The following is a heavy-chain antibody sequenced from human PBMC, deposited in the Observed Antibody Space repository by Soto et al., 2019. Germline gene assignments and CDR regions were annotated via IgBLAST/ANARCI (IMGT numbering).Heavy chain of an antibody. V-gene: IGHV3-23*01. CDR3: AKSGGHYYYYGMDV. J-gene: IGHJ6*02. CDR1: GFTFSSYA. CDR2: ISGSGGST. Sequence: EVQLLESGGGLVQPGGSLRLSCAASGFTFSSYAMSWVRQAPGKGLEWVSAISGSGGSTYYADSVKGRFTISRDNSKNTLDLQMNSLRAEDTAVYYCAKSGGHYYYYGMDVWGQGTTVTVSS. D-gene: IGHD3-10*01.